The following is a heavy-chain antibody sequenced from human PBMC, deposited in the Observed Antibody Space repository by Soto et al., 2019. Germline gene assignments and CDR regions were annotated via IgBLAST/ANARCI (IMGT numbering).Heavy chain of an antibody. Sequence: GGSLRLSCAASGFTFSSYAMSWVRQAPGKGLEWVSYISSSSSTIYYADSVKGRFTISRDNAKNSLYLQMNSLRDEDTAVYYCARGGYSGYEDYYYYGMDVWGQGTTVTVSS. CDR2: ISSSSSTI. J-gene: IGHJ6*02. D-gene: IGHD5-12*01. CDR1: GFTFSSYA. CDR3: ARGGYSGYEDYYYYGMDV. V-gene: IGHV3-48*02.